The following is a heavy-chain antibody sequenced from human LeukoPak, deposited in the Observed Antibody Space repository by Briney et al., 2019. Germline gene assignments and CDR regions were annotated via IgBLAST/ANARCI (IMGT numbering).Heavy chain of an antibody. CDR2: INSNGGST. Sequence: GGSLRLSCAASGFTFRSYAMHWVRQAPGKGLEYVSAINSNGGSTDYANSVKGRFTISRDNSKNTLYLQMGSLRAEDMAVYYCARISSSYDYDYWGQGTLVTVSS. D-gene: IGHD6-6*01. V-gene: IGHV3-64*01. J-gene: IGHJ4*02. CDR1: GFTFRSYA. CDR3: ARISSSYDYDY.